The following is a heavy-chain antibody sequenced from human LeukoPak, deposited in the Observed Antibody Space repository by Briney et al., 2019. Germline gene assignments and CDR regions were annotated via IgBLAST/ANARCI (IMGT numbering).Heavy chain of an antibody. D-gene: IGHD3-9*01. V-gene: IGHV1-18*01. J-gene: IGHJ1*01. CDR2: ISPYNGNT. CDR1: GYTFTSYD. Sequence: GASVKVSCKASGYTFTSYDINWVRQAPGQGLEWMGWISPYNGNTNYAQKLQGRVTMTTDTSTSTAYMELRRLRSDDTDVYYCARQPGSDILTGYYGHTGGYFQHSGQGSPVTVSS. CDR3: ARQPGSDILTGYYGHTGGYFQH.